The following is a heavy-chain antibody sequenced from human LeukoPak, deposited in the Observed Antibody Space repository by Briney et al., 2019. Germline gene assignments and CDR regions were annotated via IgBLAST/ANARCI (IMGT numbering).Heavy chain of an antibody. CDR1: GFTFSSHW. Sequence: GGSLTLSCAASGFTFSSHWMNWVRQAPGKGLEWVANIKQDGSEQNYVDSVKGRFTISRDNGKNSLYLQMNSLRAEDTAMYFCARALRDDGSAYRALDCWGQGTLVTAYS. J-gene: IGHJ4*02. CDR2: IKQDGSEQ. CDR3: ARALRDDGSAYRALDC. D-gene: IGHD3-22*01. V-gene: IGHV3-7*05.